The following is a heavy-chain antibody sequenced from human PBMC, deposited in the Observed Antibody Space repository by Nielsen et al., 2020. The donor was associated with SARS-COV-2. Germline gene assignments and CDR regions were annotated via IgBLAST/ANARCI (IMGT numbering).Heavy chain of an antibody. CDR3: AGELLPYYGMDV. CDR1: GFTFSGSA. V-gene: IGHV3-73*01. CDR2: IRSYANEYAT. D-gene: IGHD3-10*01. J-gene: IGHJ6*02. Sequence: GGSLRLSCVASGFTFSGSAMHWVRQASGKGLEWLGRIRSYANEYATAYAASVKGRFTISRDDSKNTAYLQMNSLRAEDTAVYYCAGELLPYYGMDVWGQGTTVTVSS.